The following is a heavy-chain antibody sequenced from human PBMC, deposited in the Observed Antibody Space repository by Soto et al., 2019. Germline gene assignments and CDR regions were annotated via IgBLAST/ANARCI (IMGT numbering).Heavy chain of an antibody. CDR2: IYTDGSRT. D-gene: IGHD3-10*01. CDR3: ARGMRNYYGSDY. V-gene: IGHV3-74*01. J-gene: IGHJ4*02. Sequence: EVQLVESGGGLVQPGGSLRLSCEASGFTFSSYWMHWVRQSPGKGLEWVSRIYTDGSRTSYADSVKGRFTISRDNARDTLYLQVSSLRAEDTAVYFCARGMRNYYGSDYWGQGTLVTVSS. CDR1: GFTFSSYW.